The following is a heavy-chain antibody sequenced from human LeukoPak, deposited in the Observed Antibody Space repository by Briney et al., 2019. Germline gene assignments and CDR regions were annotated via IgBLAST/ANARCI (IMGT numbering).Heavy chain of an antibody. V-gene: IGHV3-48*03. J-gene: IGHJ4*02. CDR1: GFTFSSYE. D-gene: IGHD3-16*02. CDR2: ISSSGSTI. CDR3: ARDSPYDYVWGSYRDRGDFDY. Sequence: GGSLRLSCAASGFTFSSYEMNWVRQAPGKGLEWVSYISSSGSTIYYADSVKGRFTISRDNAKNSLYLQMNSLRAEDTAVYYCARDSPYDYVWGSYRDRGDFDYWGQGTLVTVSS.